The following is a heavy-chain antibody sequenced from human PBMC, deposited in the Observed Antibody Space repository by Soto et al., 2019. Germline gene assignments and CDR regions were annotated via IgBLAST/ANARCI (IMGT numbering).Heavy chain of an antibody. CDR1: GGSLSSGDSF. CDR3: ARLTAVAGTADF. Sequence: QVQLQESGPGLVKPSQTLSLSCTVSGGSLSSGDSFWGWIRQSPERGLEWIGYIYYSGNTYYNPSLKSRLTISMDTSKNQFSLRLSSVTAADTAVYYCARLTAVAGTADFWVQGTLVIVSS. V-gene: IGHV4-30-4*01. CDR2: IYYSGNT. J-gene: IGHJ4*01. D-gene: IGHD6-19*01.